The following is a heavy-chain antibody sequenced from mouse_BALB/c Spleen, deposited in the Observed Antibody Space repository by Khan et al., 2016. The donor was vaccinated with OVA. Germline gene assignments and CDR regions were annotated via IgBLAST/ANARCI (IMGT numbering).Heavy chain of an antibody. CDR1: GYTFTDYY. Sequence: QVQLQQSGAELARPGASVKLSCKASGYTFTDYYINWVKLRTGPGLEWIGEISPGSGDTYYNERFKGKATLPADKSSSTAYLQLSSLTSEASAVYFCARRNYFGYTFAYWGQGTLVTVSA. J-gene: IGHJ3*01. CDR2: ISPGSGDT. CDR3: ARRNYFGYTFAY. D-gene: IGHD1-2*01. V-gene: IGHV1-77*01.